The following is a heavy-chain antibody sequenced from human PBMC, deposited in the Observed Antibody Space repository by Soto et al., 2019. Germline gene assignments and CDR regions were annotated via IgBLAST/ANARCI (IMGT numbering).Heavy chain of an antibody. CDR1: GGTFSTYT. J-gene: IGHJ5*02. CDR2: IIPIIGII. V-gene: IGHV1-69*08. CDR3: AGDPDSHYNDSHASSYP. D-gene: IGHD4-4*01. Sequence: QVQLVQSGAEVKKPGSSVKVSCKASGGTFSTYTITWVRQAPGQGLEWMGRIIPIIGIINYAQKFQGRVTITAANCTGTAYMELTGLRSDYTAVYYCAGDPDSHYNDSHASSYPWGQGTLVTVSS.